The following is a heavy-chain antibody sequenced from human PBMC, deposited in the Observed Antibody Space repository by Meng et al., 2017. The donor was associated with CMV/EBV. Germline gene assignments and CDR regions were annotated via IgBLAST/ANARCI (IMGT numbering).Heavy chain of an antibody. V-gene: IGHV4-34*01. J-gene: IGHJ4*02. CDR2: INHSGRH. CDR1: GGSLSEYS. CDR3: VRGGIATRPNY. Sequence: SVSGSVYGGSLSEYSWSWIRQPPGGRLEWIGEINHSGRHNYNPSLKSRVTMAVDTSKNQFSLRLSSVTAADTAVYYCVRGGIATRPNYWGQGTLVTVSS. D-gene: IGHD1-1*01.